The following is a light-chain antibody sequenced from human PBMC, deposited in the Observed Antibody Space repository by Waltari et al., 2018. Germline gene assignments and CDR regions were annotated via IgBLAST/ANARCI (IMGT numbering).Light chain of an antibody. CDR1: QSVSSY. CDR2: AAS. V-gene: IGKV1-39*01. CDR3: QESLTSPV. Sequence: DIQMTQSPTSLSASVGDRVTITCRASQSVSSYLNWYQQKPGKAPKLLTNAASTLQRGVPARFSGSGYGTDFILTIGSLQPDDFATYYCQESLTSPVFGPGTKVEMK. J-gene: IGKJ3*01.